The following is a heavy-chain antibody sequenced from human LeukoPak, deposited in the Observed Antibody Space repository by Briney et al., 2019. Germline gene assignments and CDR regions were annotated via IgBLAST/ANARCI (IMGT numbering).Heavy chain of an antibody. J-gene: IGHJ4*02. CDR1: GFTVSSTY. Sequence: GGSLRLSCAASGFTVSSTYMSWVRQAPGKGLQWVSVIYSGGGTYYAASVKGRFTISRDNSKNTLYLQMNSLRAEDTAVYYCAKVISISMIVVVSDCFDYWGQGTLVTVSS. V-gene: IGHV3-53*01. D-gene: IGHD3-22*01. CDR3: AKVISISMIVVVSDCFDY. CDR2: IYSGGGT.